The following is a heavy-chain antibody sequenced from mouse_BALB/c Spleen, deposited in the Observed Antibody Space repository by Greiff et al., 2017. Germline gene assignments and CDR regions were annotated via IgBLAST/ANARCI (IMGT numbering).Heavy chain of an antibody. CDR3: AFYYGYDGGYAMDY. V-gene: IGHV1-74*01. D-gene: IGHD2-2*01. CDR1: GYTFTSYW. J-gene: IGHJ4*01. Sequence: QVHVKQSGPELVRPGASVKMSCKASGYTFTSYWMHWVKQRPGQGLEWIGMIDPSNSETRLNQKFKDKATLNVDKSSNTAYMQLSSLTSEDSAVYYCAFYYGYDGGYAMDYWGQGTSVTVSS. CDR2: IDPSNSET.